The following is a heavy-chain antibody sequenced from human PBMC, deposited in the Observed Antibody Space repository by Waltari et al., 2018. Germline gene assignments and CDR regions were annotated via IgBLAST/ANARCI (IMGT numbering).Heavy chain of an antibody. D-gene: IGHD4-17*01. CDR3: ARDWNGDYIFDN. V-gene: IGHV3-66*01. Sequence: EVQLVASGGGLVQPGGSLRLSCAASGFTVSSNYMNWVRQSPMKGREWVSVSYNDDTYYADSVKGRFTISRDNSKNTVYLQMSSLRVEDTAVYYCARDWNGDYIFDNWGQGTLVTVSS. CDR1: GFTVSSNY. CDR2: SYNDDT. J-gene: IGHJ4*02.